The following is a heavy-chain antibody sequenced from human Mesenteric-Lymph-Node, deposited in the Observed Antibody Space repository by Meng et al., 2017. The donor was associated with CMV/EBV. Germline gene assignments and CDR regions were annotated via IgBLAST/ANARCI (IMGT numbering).Heavy chain of an antibody. V-gene: IGHV4-61*01. Sequence: SLDSSSWPWLRPPPGWGLEWIGFIYNSGGTNYNPSLQSRVTMSRDMSKNQLSLRLTSVTAADTAVYYCAGVRVVVVPRSIGDVFDVWGQGTMVTVSS. D-gene: IGHD2-2*01. CDR1: SLDSSS. CDR3: AGVRVVVVPRSIGDVFDV. J-gene: IGHJ3*01. CDR2: IYNSGGT.